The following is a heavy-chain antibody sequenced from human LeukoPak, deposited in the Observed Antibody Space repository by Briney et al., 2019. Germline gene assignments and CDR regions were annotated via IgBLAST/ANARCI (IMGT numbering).Heavy chain of an antibody. CDR3: ARDGEQRRED. J-gene: IGHJ4*02. CDR2: ISSRSSTM. Sequence: GGSLRLSCAASGFNFSSYSMNWVRQAPGKGLEWISYISSRSSTMYYADSVKGRFTISRDNAKNSLYLQMSSLRGEDTAVYYCARDGEQRREDWGQGTLVTVAS. V-gene: IGHV3-48*01. D-gene: IGHD6-25*01. CDR1: GFNFSSYS.